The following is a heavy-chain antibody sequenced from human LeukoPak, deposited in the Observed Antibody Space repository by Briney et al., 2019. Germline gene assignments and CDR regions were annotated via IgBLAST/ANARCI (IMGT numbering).Heavy chain of an antibody. J-gene: IGHJ4*02. CDR3: AKDLGSVVTPPSLDY. CDR1: GFTFSSYA. Sequence: PGGSPRLSCAASGFTFSSYAMSWVRQAPGKGLEWVSSASGSGGSTYYADSVKGRFTISRDNSKNTLYLQMNSLRAEDTAVYYCAKDLGSVVTPPSLDYWGQGTLVTVSS. CDR2: ASGSGGST. V-gene: IGHV3-23*01. D-gene: IGHD4-23*01.